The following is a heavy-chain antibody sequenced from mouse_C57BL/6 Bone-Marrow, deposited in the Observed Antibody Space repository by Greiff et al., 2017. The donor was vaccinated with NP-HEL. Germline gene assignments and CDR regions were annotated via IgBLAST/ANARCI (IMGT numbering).Heavy chain of an antibody. CDR3: ARCDYDYAFAY. D-gene: IGHD2-4*01. V-gene: IGHV1-72*01. CDR2: IDPTSGGT. J-gene: IGHJ3*01. CDR1: GYTFTSYW. Sequence: QVQLQQPGAELVKPGASVKLSCKASGYTFTSYWMHWVKQRPGQGLEWIGEIDPTSGGTNYNEKFKGKATLTVDKSSSTAYMQLSSLTSEDSAVYCCARCDYDYAFAYWGQGTVVTVSA.